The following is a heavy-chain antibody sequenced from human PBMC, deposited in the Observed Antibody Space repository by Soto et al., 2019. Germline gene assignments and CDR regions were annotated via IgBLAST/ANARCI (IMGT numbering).Heavy chain of an antibody. CDR1: GFTFSSYA. Sequence: PGGSLRLSCAASGFTFSSYAMSWVRQAPGKGLEWVSAISCSGGSTYYADSVKGRFTISRDNSKNTLYLQMNSLRAEDTAVYYCAKENYDFWSGYYTIFDYWGQGTLVTVSS. D-gene: IGHD3-3*01. J-gene: IGHJ4*02. CDR2: ISCSGGST. CDR3: AKENYDFWSGYYTIFDY. V-gene: IGHV3-23*01.